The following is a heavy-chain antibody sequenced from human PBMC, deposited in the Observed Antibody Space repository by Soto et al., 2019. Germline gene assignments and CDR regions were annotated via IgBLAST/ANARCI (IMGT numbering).Heavy chain of an antibody. CDR1: EFSLSTSGVG. CDR3: AHRRWAYGAQIGTFDI. J-gene: IGHJ3*02. Sequence: SGPPLVNPTQTLTLTCTFSEFSLSTSGVGVGWIRQPPGKALEWLALIYWDDDKRYSPSLKSRLTITKDTSKNQVVLTMTNMDPVDTATYYCAHRRWAYGAQIGTFDIWGQGTMVTVS. CDR2: IYWDDDK. V-gene: IGHV2-5*02. D-gene: IGHD4-17*01.